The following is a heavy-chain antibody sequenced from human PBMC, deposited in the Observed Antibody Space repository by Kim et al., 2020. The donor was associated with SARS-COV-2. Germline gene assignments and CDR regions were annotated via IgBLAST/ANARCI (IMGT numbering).Heavy chain of an antibody. CDR3: ARDALWSGYYHFYYYYYGMDV. J-gene: IGHJ6*02. Sequence: GGSLRLSCAASGFTFSSYWMSWVRQAPGKGLEWVANIKQDGSEKYYVDSVKGRFTISRDNAKNSLYLQMNSLRAEDTAVYYCARDALWSGYYHFYYYYYGMDVWGQGTTVTVSS. CDR2: IKQDGSEK. V-gene: IGHV3-7*01. D-gene: IGHD3-3*01. CDR1: GFTFSSYW.